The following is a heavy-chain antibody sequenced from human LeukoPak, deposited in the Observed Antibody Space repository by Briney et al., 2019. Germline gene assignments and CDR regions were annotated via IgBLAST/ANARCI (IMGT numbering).Heavy chain of an antibody. CDR3: ARLAGNDFDWFLGLDY. Sequence: PSETLSLTCTVSGGSISSYYWSWIRQPPGKGLEWIGYIYYSGSTNYNPSLKSRVTMSVDTSKNQLSLKLSSLTAADTAVYYCARLAGNDFDWFLGLDYWGRGTLVIVSS. J-gene: IGHJ4*02. CDR2: IYYSGST. CDR1: GGSISSYY. D-gene: IGHD3-9*01. V-gene: IGHV4-59*08.